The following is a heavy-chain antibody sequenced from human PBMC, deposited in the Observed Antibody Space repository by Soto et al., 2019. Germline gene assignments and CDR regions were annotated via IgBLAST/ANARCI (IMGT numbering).Heavy chain of an antibody. CDR2: IRTKSRYP. D-gene: IGHD3-10*01. V-gene: IGHV3-11*06. CDR1: VLPVSKYY. CDR3: ARVGITMVRGVIGYYGLAG. J-gene: IGHJ6*02. Sequence: LRLSCACCVLPVSKYYMSWIHPAPMKGLEWVSYIRTKSRYPNHADCVNGRFPISRENAKTSLYPEMNSLRAEATAVYYCARVGITMVRGVIGYYGLAGWGQGTSVTVSS.